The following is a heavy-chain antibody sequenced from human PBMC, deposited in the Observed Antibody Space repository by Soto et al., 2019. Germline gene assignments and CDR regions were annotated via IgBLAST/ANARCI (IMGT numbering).Heavy chain of an antibody. Sequence: EVQLLESGGGLVQPGGSLRLSCAASGFTFSSYAMSWVRQAPGKGLEWVSAISTSASSTYYAYYADSVKGRFTISRDNSRNTLYLLLNSLRDEDTAVYYCAKGGTGATGYLDYWGQGTLVTVSS. V-gene: IGHV3-23*01. CDR1: GFTFSSYA. CDR3: AKGGTGATGYLDY. D-gene: IGHD1-7*01. J-gene: IGHJ4*02. CDR2: ISTSASSTYYA.